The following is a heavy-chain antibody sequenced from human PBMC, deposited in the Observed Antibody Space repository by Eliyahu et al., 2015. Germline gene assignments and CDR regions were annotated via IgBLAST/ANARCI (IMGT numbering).Heavy chain of an antibody. CDR2: IKPESNGATK. Sequence: EVQLVVSGGDLVKPGGSLRLSCAASGFIVSNAWMGWVRQAPGKGLGWVARIKPESNGATKDYAAPVKGRFTMSRDDSKNTLYLQMNSLQTDDTAIYYCTTLEAAAFDYWGQGTLLTVSS. J-gene: IGHJ4*02. CDR1: GFIVSNAW. D-gene: IGHD3-3*01. CDR3: TTLEAAAFDY. V-gene: IGHV3-15*01.